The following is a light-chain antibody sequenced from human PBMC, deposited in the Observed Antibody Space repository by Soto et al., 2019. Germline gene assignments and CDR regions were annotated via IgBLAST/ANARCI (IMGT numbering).Light chain of an antibody. CDR1: SSDVGDYNY. CDR3: SSYTSSSTRV. Sequence: QSALTQPASVSGSPGQSITISCTGTSSDVGDYNYVSWYQQHPGKAPKLMIFDVSNRPSGVSNRFSGSKSGNTPSLTISGLQAEDEADYYCSSYTSSSTRVFGTGTKLTVL. CDR2: DVS. J-gene: IGLJ1*01. V-gene: IGLV2-14*01.